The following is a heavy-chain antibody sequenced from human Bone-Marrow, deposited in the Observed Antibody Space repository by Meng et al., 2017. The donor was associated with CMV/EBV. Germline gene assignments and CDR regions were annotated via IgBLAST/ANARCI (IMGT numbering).Heavy chain of an antibody. CDR2: IYYSGST. Sequence: SETLSLTCTVSGGSISSYYWSWIRQPPGKGLEWIGYIYYSGSTNYNPSLKSRVTISVDTSKNQFSLKLSSVTAADTAVYYCAIFHSGSYWGSFDYWGQGTLVTVPS. V-gene: IGHV4-59*01. D-gene: IGHD1-26*01. CDR1: GGSISSYY. CDR3: AIFHSGSYWGSFDY. J-gene: IGHJ4*02.